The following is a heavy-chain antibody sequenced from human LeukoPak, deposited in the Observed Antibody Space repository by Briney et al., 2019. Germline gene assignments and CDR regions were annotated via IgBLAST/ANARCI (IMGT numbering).Heavy chain of an antibody. CDR1: GFTFSSYG. Sequence: GGSLRLSCAASGFTFSSYGMSWVRQAPGKGLEWVSAISGSGGSTYYADSVKGRFTISRDNAKNSLYLQMNSLRAEDTAVYYCARWAQSSGSLYFDYWGQGTLVTVSS. CDR2: ISGSGGST. V-gene: IGHV3-23*01. D-gene: IGHD3-10*01. J-gene: IGHJ4*02. CDR3: ARWAQSSGSLYFDY.